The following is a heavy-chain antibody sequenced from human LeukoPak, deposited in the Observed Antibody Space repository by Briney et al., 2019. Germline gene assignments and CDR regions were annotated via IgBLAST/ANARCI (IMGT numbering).Heavy chain of an antibody. CDR2: ISHSGST. V-gene: IGHV4-34*01. CDR3: SRSQCPVFAGSRGSLGDYYFVY. J-gene: IGHJ4*02. Sequence: SETLSLTCAVYGGSFSGCYWSWIRQPPGKGLEWIWEISHSGSTNYYPSPKSRGTITVEASTNQFQLKLRSVTAADTAASYYSRSQCPVFAGSRGSLGDYYFVYWGRETLVSVVS. CDR1: GGSFSGCY. D-gene: IGHD3-22*01.